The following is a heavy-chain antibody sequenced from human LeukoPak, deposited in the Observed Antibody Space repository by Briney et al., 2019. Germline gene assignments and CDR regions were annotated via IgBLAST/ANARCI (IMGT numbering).Heavy chain of an antibody. CDR1: GFTFSSYS. CDR3: ARVPLRDYYYGVDV. V-gene: IGHV3-21*01. J-gene: IGHJ6*02. CDR2: ISSSSSYI. Sequence: PGGSLRLSCAASGFTFSSYSMNWVRQAPGKGLEWVSSISSSSSYIYYADSVKGRFTISRDNAKNSLYLQMNSPRAEDTAVYYCARVPLRDYYYGVDVWGQGTTVTVSS.